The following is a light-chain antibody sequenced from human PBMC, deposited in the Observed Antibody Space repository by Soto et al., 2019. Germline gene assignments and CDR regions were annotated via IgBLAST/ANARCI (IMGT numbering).Light chain of an antibody. CDR3: QQYNILST. CDR2: AAS. CDR1: QDISNF. V-gene: IGKV1-17*03. Sequence: DIQMTQSPSAMSASEGDRVTITCRASQDISNFLAWFQQKPGKVPQRLIYAASSLQSGVPSRFSGSGSGTEFTLTISSLQPEDFATYCCQQYNILSTFGQGTKVDIK. J-gene: IGKJ1*01.